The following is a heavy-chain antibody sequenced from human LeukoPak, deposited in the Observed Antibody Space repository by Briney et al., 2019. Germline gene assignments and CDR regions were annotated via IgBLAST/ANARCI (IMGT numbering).Heavy chain of an antibody. Sequence: GGPLRLSCAASGFTFSGSAMLWVRHASGKGLEWVGRIRSKANSYATAYAASVKGRFTISRDDSKNTAYLQMNSLKTEDTAVYYCTRLDVYYYDADVDVWGKGTTVTVSS. D-gene: IGHD3-22*01. CDR3: TRLDVYYYDADVDV. V-gene: IGHV3-73*01. CDR1: GFTFSGSA. CDR2: IRSKANSYAT. J-gene: IGHJ6*04.